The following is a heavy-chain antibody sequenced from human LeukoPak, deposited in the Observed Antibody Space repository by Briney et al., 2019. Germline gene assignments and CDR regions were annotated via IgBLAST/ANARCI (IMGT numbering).Heavy chain of an antibody. CDR3: ARWYSSNGENWFDP. J-gene: IGHJ5*02. CDR2: IYPGDSDT. V-gene: IGHV5-51*01. Sequence: GESLKISCKGSGYSFNSYWIGWVRQMPGKGLEWMGIIYPGDSDTRYSPSFQGQVTIPADKSISTAYLQWSSLKVSDTAMYYCARWYSSNGENWFDPWGQGTLVTVSS. CDR1: GYSFNSYW. D-gene: IGHD6-13*01.